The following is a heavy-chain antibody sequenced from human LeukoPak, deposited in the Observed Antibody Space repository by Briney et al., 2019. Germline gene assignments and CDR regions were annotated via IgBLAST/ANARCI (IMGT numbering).Heavy chain of an antibody. CDR3: AKGKINHDGAFDF. V-gene: IGHV3-23*01. CDR2: ISGSGGTT. J-gene: IGHJ3*01. D-gene: IGHD3-16*01. Sequence: GGSLRLSCAASGFTFSSYVMSWVRQAPGKGLEWVSAISGSGGTTYYADSVKGRFSISRDNSKNTLYLQMNSLRVEDTALYYCAKGKINHDGAFDFWGQGTMVTVSS. CDR1: GFTFSSYV.